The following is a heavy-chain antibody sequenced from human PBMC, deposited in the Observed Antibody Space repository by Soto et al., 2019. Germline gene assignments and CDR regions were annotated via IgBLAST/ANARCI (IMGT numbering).Heavy chain of an antibody. Sequence: GGPLSPPGQALVFPLTKALNNGVRQAPSEGLEWVGRIKSKIDGGTTYFAAPVKVRFAISRDGSKHMVYLQMNSLKTEDTAIYYCTTDSYITIVIGRFDYWGQGTLVTVSS. CDR3: TTDSYITIVIGRFDY. J-gene: IGHJ4*02. D-gene: IGHD3-10*01. CDR2: IKSKIDGGTT. V-gene: IGHV3-15*07. CDR1: VFPLTKAL.